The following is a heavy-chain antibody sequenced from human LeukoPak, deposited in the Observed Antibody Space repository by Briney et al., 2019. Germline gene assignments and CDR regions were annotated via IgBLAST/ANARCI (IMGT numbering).Heavy chain of an antibody. J-gene: IGHJ4*02. Sequence: SETLSLTCTVSGRSISSYYWSWIRQPPGKGLEWIGYIYYSGSTKYNPSLKSRVTISVDTSKNQFSLRLSSVTAADTAVYYCARYPFDGYNYYFDYWGQGTLVTVSS. CDR1: GRSISSYY. CDR3: ARYPFDGYNYYFDY. V-gene: IGHV4-59*01. D-gene: IGHD5-24*01. CDR2: IYYSGST.